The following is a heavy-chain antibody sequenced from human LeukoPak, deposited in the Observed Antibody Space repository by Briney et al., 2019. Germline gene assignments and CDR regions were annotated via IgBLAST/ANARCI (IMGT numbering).Heavy chain of an antibody. J-gene: IGHJ4*02. D-gene: IGHD2-15*01. CDR1: GYTFTSYG. Sequence: ASVKVSCKASGYTFTSYGISWVRQAPGQGLEWMGWISAYNGNTNYAQKLQGRVTMTTDTSTSTAYMELSSLRSEDTAVYYCARKSRRYCSGGSCRGPFDYWGQGTLVTVSS. V-gene: IGHV1-18*01. CDR3: ARKSRRYCSGGSCRGPFDY. CDR2: ISAYNGNT.